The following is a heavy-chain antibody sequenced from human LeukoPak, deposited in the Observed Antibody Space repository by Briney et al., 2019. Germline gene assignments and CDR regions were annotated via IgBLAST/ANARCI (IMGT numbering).Heavy chain of an antibody. CDR2: ISYDGSNK. J-gene: IGHJ4*02. CDR3: ATYDSSGYSPFDY. Sequence: GRSLRLSCAASGFTFSSYAMHWVRQAPGKGLEWVAVISYDGSNKYYADSVKGRFTISRDNSKNTLYLQMNSLRAEDTAVYYCATYDSSGYSPFDYWGQGTLVTVSS. V-gene: IGHV3-30-3*01. D-gene: IGHD3-22*01. CDR1: GFTFSSYA.